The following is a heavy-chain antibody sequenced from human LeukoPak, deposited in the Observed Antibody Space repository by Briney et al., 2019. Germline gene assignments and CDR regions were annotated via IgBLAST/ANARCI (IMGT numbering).Heavy chain of an antibody. Sequence: GGSLRLSCAASGFIFSNYWMSWVRQAPGKGLEWVAHIKKDGSEKFYVDSVKGRFTISRDNAKNSLYLQMNSLRADDTAVYYCARSARLMKGVVEVTALDDWGQGTLVTVSS. D-gene: IGHD3-3*01. CDR1: GFIFSNYW. CDR3: ARSARLMKGVVEVTALDD. CDR2: IKKDGSEK. V-gene: IGHV3-7*01. J-gene: IGHJ4*02.